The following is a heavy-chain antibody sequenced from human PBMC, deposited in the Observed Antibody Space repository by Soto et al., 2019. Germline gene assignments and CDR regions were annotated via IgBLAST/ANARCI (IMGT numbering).Heavy chain of an antibody. J-gene: IGHJ5*02. D-gene: IGHD3-16*01. Sequence: PSLTCNVSGGSISNYYWTWVRQSPEKGLEWIGYMYYNGNINYNPSLKSRVTISIDTSKNQFSLTLKSVTAADKAGYYCASGGNWLDRWGQGVLVPVSS. CDR2: MYYNGNI. CDR3: ASGGNWLDR. CDR1: GGSISNYY. V-gene: IGHV4-59*01.